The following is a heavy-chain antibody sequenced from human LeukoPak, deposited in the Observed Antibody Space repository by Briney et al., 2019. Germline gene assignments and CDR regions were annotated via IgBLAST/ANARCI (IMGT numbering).Heavy chain of an antibody. CDR3: ARDRATGDHDAFDI. J-gene: IGHJ3*02. D-gene: IGHD5-12*01. Sequence: SETLSLTCGVSGGAITNYYWNWIRQAPGKGLEWLGYIYYSGSTNYNPSLKSRVTISVDTSKNQFSLKLSSVTAADTAVYYCARDRATGDHDAFDIWGQGTMVTVSS. CDR2: IYYSGST. CDR1: GGAITNYY. V-gene: IGHV4-59*01.